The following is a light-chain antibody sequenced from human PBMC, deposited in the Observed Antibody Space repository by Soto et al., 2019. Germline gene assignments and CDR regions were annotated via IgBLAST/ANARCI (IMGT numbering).Light chain of an antibody. CDR3: QQYDNWPPWT. V-gene: IGKV3-15*01. CDR2: GAS. CDR1: QGVSNH. J-gene: IGKJ1*01. Sequence: EIVMTQSPATLSVSPGERATLSCRASQGVSNHLAWYQQKPGQSTRLLIYGASTKATGIPARFSGSGSGTESTLTISSLQSEDFAVYYCQQYDNWPPWTFGQGTKVEIK.